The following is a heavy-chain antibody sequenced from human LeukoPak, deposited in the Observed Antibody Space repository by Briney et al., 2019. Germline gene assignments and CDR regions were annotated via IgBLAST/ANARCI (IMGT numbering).Heavy chain of an antibody. CDR3: ARSTMGARRRYDY. V-gene: IGHV1-8*01. D-gene: IGHD1-26*01. Sequence: ASVKVSCKAPKDTFTTYDVNWVRQATGLGLEWMGWMNPNSGNTGYAQKFQGRVTMTMNSSISTAYMELTSLTSEDTAVYYCARSTMGARRRYDYWGQGTLVTVSS. CDR2: MNPNSGNT. J-gene: IGHJ4*02. CDR1: KDTFTTYD.